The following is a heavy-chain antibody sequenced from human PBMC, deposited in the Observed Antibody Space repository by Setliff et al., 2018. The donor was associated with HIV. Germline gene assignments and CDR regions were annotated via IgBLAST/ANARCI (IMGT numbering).Heavy chain of an antibody. CDR1: GFTFSSYW. V-gene: IGHV3-7*01. D-gene: IGHD3-22*01. CDR3: ARGYYDSSGYYPWLL. Sequence: GGSLRLSCAASGFTFSSYWMSWVRQAPGKGLEWVAHIKQDGSEKYYVDSLKGRFTISRDNAKNSVFLQMNSLRVEDTAVYYCARGYYDSSGYYPWLLWGQGTLVTVSS. CDR2: IKQDGSEK. J-gene: IGHJ4*02.